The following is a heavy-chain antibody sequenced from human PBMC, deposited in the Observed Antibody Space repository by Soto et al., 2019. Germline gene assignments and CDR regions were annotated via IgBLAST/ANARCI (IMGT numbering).Heavy chain of an antibody. CDR1: GGSISSYY. D-gene: IGHD3-9*01. Sequence: SETLSLTCTVSGGSISSYYWSWIRQPPGKGLEWIGYIYYSGSTNYNPSLKSRVTISVDTSKNQFSLKLSSVTAADTAVYYCARHATDGGLRYFDGSPENDAFDIWGQGTMVTVSS. CDR2: IYYSGST. V-gene: IGHV4-59*08. J-gene: IGHJ3*02. CDR3: ARHATDGGLRYFDGSPENDAFDI.